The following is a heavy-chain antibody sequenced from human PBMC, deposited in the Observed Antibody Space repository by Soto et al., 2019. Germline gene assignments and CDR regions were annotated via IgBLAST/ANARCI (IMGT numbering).Heavy chain of an antibody. D-gene: IGHD2-15*01. CDR3: ARALGSWYGGVFGY. V-gene: IGHV1-3*01. CDR2: INAGNGNT. J-gene: IGHJ4*02. CDR1: GYTFTSYA. Sequence: GASVKVSCKASGYTFTSYAMHWVRQAPGQRLEWMGWINAGNGNTKYSQKFQGRVTITRDTSASTAYMELSSLRSEDTAVYYCARALGSWYGGVFGYWGQGTLVTVSS.